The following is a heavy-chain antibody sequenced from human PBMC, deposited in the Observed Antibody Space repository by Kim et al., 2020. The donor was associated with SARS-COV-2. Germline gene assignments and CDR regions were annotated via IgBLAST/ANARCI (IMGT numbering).Heavy chain of an antibody. D-gene: IGHD3-22*01. CDR2: IIPIFNTA. CDR3: ARCSDFFYHRSGQVDYYSGMDV. Sequence: SVKVSCKASGGTFSNFVISWVRQAPGQGLEWMGGIIPIFNTASYAQKFQGRITIIADASTRTAYMELSSLRSEDTAVYYCARCSDFFYHRSGQVDYYSGMDVWGQGTTVTVSS. V-gene: IGHV1-69*13. J-gene: IGHJ6*02. CDR1: GGTFSNFV.